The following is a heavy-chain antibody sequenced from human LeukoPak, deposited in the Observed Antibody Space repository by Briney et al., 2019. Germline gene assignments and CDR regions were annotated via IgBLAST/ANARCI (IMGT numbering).Heavy chain of an antibody. J-gene: IGHJ6*02. D-gene: IGHD4-17*01. Sequence: TSETLSLTCTVSGGSISSSSYYWGWIRQPPGKGLEWIGSIYYSGSTYYNPSLKSRVTISVDTSKNQFSLKLSSVIAADTAVYYCARETATVTTGPYYYYGMDVWGQGTTVTVSS. CDR1: GGSISSSSYY. V-gene: IGHV4-39*07. CDR2: IYYSGST. CDR3: ARETATVTTGPYYYYGMDV.